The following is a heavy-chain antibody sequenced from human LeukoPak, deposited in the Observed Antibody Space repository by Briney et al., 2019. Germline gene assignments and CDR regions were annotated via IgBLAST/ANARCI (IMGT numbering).Heavy chain of an antibody. D-gene: IGHD2-2*02. CDR3: ARDHTPRTYYFDY. J-gene: IGHJ4*02. CDR1: GYTFTGYY. V-gene: IGHV1-2*02. CDR2: INPNSGGT. Sequence: ASVKVSCKASGYTFTGYYMHWVRQAPGQGLEWMGWINPNSGGTNYAQKFQGRVTMTRDTSISTAYMELSRLRSDDTAVYYCARDHTPRTYYFDYWGQGTLVTVSS.